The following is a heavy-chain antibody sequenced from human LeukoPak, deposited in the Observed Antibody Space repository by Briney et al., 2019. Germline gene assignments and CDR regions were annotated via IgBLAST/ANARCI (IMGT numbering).Heavy chain of an antibody. J-gene: IGHJ4*02. D-gene: IGHD3-22*01. CDR2: IAYDGSNI. CDR1: GFTFSTYA. Sequence: GRSLRRSCAGSGFTFSTYAMLWHRPAPGNELEWVAVIAYDGSNIHCADSVKGRFTICRDNSENTMYLQMNSLRAEDTAVYYCARDTYYYDSSGYPDYWGQGTLVTVSS. V-gene: IGHV3-30-3*01. CDR3: ARDTYYYDSSGYPDY.